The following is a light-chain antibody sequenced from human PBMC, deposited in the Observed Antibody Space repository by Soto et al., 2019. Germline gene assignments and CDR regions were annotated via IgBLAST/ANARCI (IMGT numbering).Light chain of an antibody. V-gene: IGKV3-11*01. CDR2: DES. Sequence: IVLTQSPATLSLSPGERATLSCRASQSVSRYLAWYQQKHGQAPRLXIYDESNRATGVPARFSGSGSGTDFTLTISRLEPEDCAVYYCQQRSNWPLTFGGGTKVDIK. CDR1: QSVSRY. J-gene: IGKJ4*01. CDR3: QQRSNWPLT.